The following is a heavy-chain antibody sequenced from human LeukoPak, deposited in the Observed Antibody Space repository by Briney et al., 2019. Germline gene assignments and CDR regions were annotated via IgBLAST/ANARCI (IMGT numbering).Heavy chain of an antibody. V-gene: IGHV3-23*01. CDR2: ISGSGGST. D-gene: IGHD1-26*01. CDR3: AKDIRIVGATTFDY. J-gene: IGHJ4*02. Sequence: GGSLRLSCAASGFTFSNAWMSWVRQAPGKGLEWVSAISGSGGSTYHADSVKGRFTISRDNSKNTLYLQMNSLRAEDTAVYYCAKDIRIVGATTFDYWGQGTLVTVSS. CDR1: GFTFSNAW.